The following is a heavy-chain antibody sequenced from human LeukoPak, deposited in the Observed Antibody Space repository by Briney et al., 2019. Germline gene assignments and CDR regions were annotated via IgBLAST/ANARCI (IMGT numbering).Heavy chain of an antibody. CDR3: AREIFWSGYYSNLHFDY. CDR2: ISWSSGII. D-gene: IGHD3-3*01. Sequence: GGSLRLSCAASGFTFDEHGMHWVRQAPGKGLEWVSGISWSSGIIGYADSVKGRFTISRDNAKNSLYLQMNSLRAEDTAVYYCAREIFWSGYYSNLHFDYWGQGTLVTVSS. CDR1: GFTFDEHG. J-gene: IGHJ4*02. V-gene: IGHV3-9*01.